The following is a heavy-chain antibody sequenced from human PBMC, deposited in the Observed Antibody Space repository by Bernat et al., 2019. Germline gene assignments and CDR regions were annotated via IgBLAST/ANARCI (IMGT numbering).Heavy chain of an antibody. CDR1: GFTVSSNY. CDR3: ARGGSSSANNWFDP. Sequence: EVQLVETGGGLIQPGGSLRLSCAASGFTVSSNYMSWVRQAPGKGLEWVSVIYSGGSTYYAASVKCQFTISRDNSKNTLDLQMNSLRAEDTAVYYCARGGSSSANNWFDPWGQRTLVTVSS. J-gene: IGHJ5*02. D-gene: IGHD6-6*01. CDR2: IYSGGST. V-gene: IGHV3-53*05.